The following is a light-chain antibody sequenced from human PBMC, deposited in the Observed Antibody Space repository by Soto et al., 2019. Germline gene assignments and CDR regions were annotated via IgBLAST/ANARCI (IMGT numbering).Light chain of an antibody. V-gene: IGKV1-5*03. J-gene: IGKJ1*01. CDR3: QHYNSYSEA. CDR2: KAS. Sequence: DIQMTQSPSTLPASVGDTVTITCRASQTISSWSAWYQQKPGKAPKLLIYKASTLKSGVPSRFSGSGSGTEFTLTISSLQPDDFATYYCQHYNSYSEAFGQGTKVDIK. CDR1: QTISSW.